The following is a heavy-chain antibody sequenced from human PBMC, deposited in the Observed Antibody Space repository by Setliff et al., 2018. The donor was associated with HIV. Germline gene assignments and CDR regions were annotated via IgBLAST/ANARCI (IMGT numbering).Heavy chain of an antibody. V-gene: IGHV4-61*02. J-gene: IGHJ2*01. CDR1: GDSITSRNYY. CDR2: ITNTGAT. Sequence: SETLSLTCAVSGDSITSRNYYWTWIRQPAGKALEWIGRITNTGATEYNPSLKSRVTVSVDTSQNQFSLKLTSVTAADTATYFCSRGPPFDRWGRGTLVTVSS. CDR3: SRGPPFDR.